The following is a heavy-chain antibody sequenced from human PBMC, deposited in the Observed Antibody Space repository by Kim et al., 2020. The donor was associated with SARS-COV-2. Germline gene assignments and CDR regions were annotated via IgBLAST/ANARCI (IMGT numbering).Heavy chain of an antibody. V-gene: IGHV4-39*07. D-gene: IGHD2-15*01. CDR3: ARGYCSGGSCYRSLDYYYGMDV. CDR1: GGSISSSSYY. Sequence: SETLSLTCTVSGGSISSSSYYWGWIRQPPGKGLEWIGSIYYSGSTYYNPSLKSRVTISVDTSKNQFSLKLSSVTAADTAVYYCARGYCSGGSCYRSLDYYYGMDVWGQGTTVTVSS. J-gene: IGHJ6*02. CDR2: IYYSGST.